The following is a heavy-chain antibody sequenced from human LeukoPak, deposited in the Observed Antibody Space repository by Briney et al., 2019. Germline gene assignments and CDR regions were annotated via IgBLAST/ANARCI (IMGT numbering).Heavy chain of an antibody. CDR1: GYTFTGYY. J-gene: IGHJ4*02. Sequence: ASVKVSCRASGYTFTGYYMHWVRQAPGQGLEWMGWINPNSGGTNYAQKFQGRVTMTRDTSISTVYMELSSLRSEDTAVYYCARGIRGYYDSSGYSVDYWGQGTLVTVSS. CDR2: INPNSGGT. V-gene: IGHV1-2*02. CDR3: ARGIRGYYDSSGYSVDY. D-gene: IGHD3-22*01.